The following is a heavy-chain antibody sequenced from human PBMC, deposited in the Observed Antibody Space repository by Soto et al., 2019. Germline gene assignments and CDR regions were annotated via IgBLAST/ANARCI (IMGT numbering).Heavy chain of an antibody. CDR2: IIPIFGTA. V-gene: IGHV1-69*01. Sequence: QVQLVQSGAEVKKPGSSVKVSCKASGGTFSSYAISWVRQAPGQGLEWMGGIIPIFGTANYAQKFQGRVTITADESTSTADMELSSLRSEDTAVYYCALPSSSSRGAYYYYGMDVWGQGTTVTVSS. CDR1: GGTFSSYA. J-gene: IGHJ6*02. D-gene: IGHD6-6*01. CDR3: ALPSSSSRGAYYYYGMDV.